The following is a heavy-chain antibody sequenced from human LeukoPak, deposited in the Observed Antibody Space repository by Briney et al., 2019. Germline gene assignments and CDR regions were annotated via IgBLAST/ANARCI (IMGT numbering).Heavy chain of an antibody. D-gene: IGHD5/OR15-5a*01. CDR3: ARDVDTMSTNMFDY. V-gene: IGHV1-18*01. CDR2: ISGYKGYT. Sequence: ASVKVSCKASGYTFSNHGISWVRQAPGQGLEWMGWISGYKGYTKYAQKFQGRVAMTTDTSTNTAYMELRSLTSDDTAVYYCARDVDTMSTNMFDYWGQGTLVTVAS. J-gene: IGHJ4*02. CDR1: GYTFSNHG.